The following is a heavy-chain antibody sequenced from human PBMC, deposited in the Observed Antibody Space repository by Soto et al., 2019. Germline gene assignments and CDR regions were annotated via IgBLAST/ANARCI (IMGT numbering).Heavy chain of an antibody. V-gene: IGHV1-69*02. CDR1: GGTFSSYT. CDR3: VGGSEYSSSLLAC. Sequence: QVQLVQSGAEVKKPGSSVKVSCKASGGTFSSYTISWVRQAPGQGLEWMGRIIPILGIANYAQKFQGRVTITADKSTSTAYMELSSLRSEDTAVYYCVGGSEYSSSLLACWGQGTLVTVSS. J-gene: IGHJ4*02. CDR2: IIPILGIA. D-gene: IGHD6-6*01.